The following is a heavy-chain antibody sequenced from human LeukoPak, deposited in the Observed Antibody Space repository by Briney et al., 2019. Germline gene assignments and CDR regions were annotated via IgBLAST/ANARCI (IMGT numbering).Heavy chain of an antibody. Sequence: SETLSLTCAVSGGSISSSNWWSWVRQPPGRGLEWFGEIYHSGSTNYNPSLKSRVTISVDKSKNQFSLKLSSVTAADTAVYYCARVPYSSSWPGFDPWGQGTLVTVSS. CDR2: IYHSGST. CDR3: ARVPYSSSWPGFDP. V-gene: IGHV4-4*02. CDR1: GGSISSSNW. D-gene: IGHD6-13*01. J-gene: IGHJ5*02.